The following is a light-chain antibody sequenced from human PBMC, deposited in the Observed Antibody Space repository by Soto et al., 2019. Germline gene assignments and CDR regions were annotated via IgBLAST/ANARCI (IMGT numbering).Light chain of an antibody. CDR2: GNN. V-gene: IGLV1-44*01. CDR3: SSYTTGSTLPWV. CDR1: SSNIERNT. J-gene: IGLJ1*01. Sequence: QSVLTQPPSASGTPGQRVTISCSGSSSNIERNTVNWYQQLPGTAPKLLIYGNNQRPSGVPDRFSGSKSGNTASLTIFGLQVEDEAVYYCSSYTTGSTLPWVFGTGTKVTVL.